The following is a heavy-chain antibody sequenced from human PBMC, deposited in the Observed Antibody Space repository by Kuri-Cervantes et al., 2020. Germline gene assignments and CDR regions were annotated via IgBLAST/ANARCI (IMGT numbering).Heavy chain of an antibody. CDR1: GFTFDDYA. V-gene: IGHV3-9*01. D-gene: IGHD2-2*01. CDR3: AREAPVVPAAHFDY. CDR2: ISWNSGSI. Sequence: SLKISCAASGFTFDDYAMHWVRQAPGKGLEWVSGISWNSGSIGYADSVKGRFTISRDNAKNSLYLQMNSLRDEDTAVYYCAREAPVVPAAHFDYWGQGTLVTVSS. J-gene: IGHJ4*02.